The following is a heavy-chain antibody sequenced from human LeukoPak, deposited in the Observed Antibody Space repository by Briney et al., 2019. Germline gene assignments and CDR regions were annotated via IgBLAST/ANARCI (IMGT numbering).Heavy chain of an antibody. V-gene: IGHV1-46*01. CDR3: ARVLPYDYGDESSDWDY. J-gene: IGHJ4*02. D-gene: IGHD4-17*01. CDR2: INTSGGST. CDR1: GYTFIGYY. Sequence: ASVKVSCKTSGYTFIGYYIHWVRQAPGQGLEWMGIINTSGGSTSYAQKFQGRVTMTRDMSTSTVYMELSSLRSEDTAVYYCARVLPYDYGDESSDWDYWGQGTLVTVSS.